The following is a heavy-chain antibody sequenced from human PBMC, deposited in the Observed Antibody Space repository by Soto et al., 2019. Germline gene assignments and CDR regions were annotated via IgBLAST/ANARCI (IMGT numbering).Heavy chain of an antibody. CDR1: GFTFSSYW. Sequence: GGSLRLSCVASGFTFSSYWMTWVRQAPGKGLEWVANIKEDGSEKYYVDSVKGRFTISRDNAKNSLYLQMNSLRAEDTAVYYCVRDHKTVIGEGRWCWGQGTLVTVSS. D-gene: IGHD4-4*01. CDR3: VRDHKTVIGEGRWC. CDR2: IKEDGSEK. J-gene: IGHJ4*02. V-gene: IGHV3-7*01.